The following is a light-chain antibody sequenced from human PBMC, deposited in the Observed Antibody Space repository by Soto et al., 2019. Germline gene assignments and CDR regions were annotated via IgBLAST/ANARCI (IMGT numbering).Light chain of an antibody. CDR1: SSDVGGYNY. V-gene: IGLV2-14*01. CDR2: EVS. Sequence: QSLLTQPASVSGSPGQSITISCTGTSSDVGGYNYVSWYQQYPGKAPKLMIYEVSNRPSGVSNHFSASKSGNTASLTISGLQAEDEADYYCSSYTSSNTVIFGGGTKVTVL. CDR3: SSYTSSNTVI. J-gene: IGLJ2*01.